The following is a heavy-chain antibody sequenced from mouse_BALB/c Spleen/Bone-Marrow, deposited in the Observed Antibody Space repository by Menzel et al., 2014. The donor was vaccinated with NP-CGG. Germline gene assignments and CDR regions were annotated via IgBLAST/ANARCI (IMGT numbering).Heavy chain of an antibody. CDR1: GFTFNYYY. CDR2: ISDGGDYT. J-gene: IGHJ3*01. Sequence: DVHLVESGGGLVKPGGSLKLSCTASGFTFNYYYMYWVRQTPEKRLEWVATISDGGDYTYYLDSVKGRFTISRDNAKNNLYLQMSSLKSEDTAMYYCARDGEYRYDWFAYWGQGTLATVSA. V-gene: IGHV5-4*02. CDR3: ARDGEYRYDWFAY. D-gene: IGHD2-14*01.